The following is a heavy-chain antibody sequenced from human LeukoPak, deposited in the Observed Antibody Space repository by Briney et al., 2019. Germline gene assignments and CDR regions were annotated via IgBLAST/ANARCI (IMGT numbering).Heavy chain of an antibody. Sequence: GGPLRLSCAASGFTVSSNYMSWVRQAPGKGLEWVSVIYSGGSTYYADSVKGRFTISRDNSKNTLYLQMNSLRAEDTAVYYCARVYCSSTSCSYYYYYYMDVWGKGTTVTVSS. CDR2: IYSGGST. J-gene: IGHJ6*03. CDR1: GFTVSSNY. CDR3: ARVYCSSTSCSYYYYYYMDV. D-gene: IGHD2-2*01. V-gene: IGHV3-53*01.